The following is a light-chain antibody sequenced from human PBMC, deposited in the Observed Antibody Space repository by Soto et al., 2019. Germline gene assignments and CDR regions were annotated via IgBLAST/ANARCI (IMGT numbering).Light chain of an antibody. J-gene: IGLJ1*01. CDR3: SSYTSSSTLV. Sequence: QCVLTQPASVSGSAGQSITISCPGTSSDVGGYNYVSWYQQHPGKAPKLMIYDVSNRPSGVSNRFSGSKSGNTASLTISGLQAEDEADYYCSSYTSSSTLVFGTGTKVTVL. CDR1: SSDVGGYNY. CDR2: DVS. V-gene: IGLV2-14*01.